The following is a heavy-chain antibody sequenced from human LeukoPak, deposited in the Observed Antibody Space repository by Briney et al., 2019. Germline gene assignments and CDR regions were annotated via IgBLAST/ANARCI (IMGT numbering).Heavy chain of an antibody. J-gene: IGHJ4*02. CDR2: IKQDGSEK. Sequence: GGSLRLSCAASGFTFSSYWMSWVRQAPGKGLEWVANIKQDGSEKNYVDSVKGRFTISRDNAKNSLYLQMNSLRAEDTALYYCAKDFTAMVRGGDYWGQGTLVTVSS. CDR1: GFTFSSYW. D-gene: IGHD5-18*01. CDR3: AKDFTAMVRGGDY. V-gene: IGHV3-7*03.